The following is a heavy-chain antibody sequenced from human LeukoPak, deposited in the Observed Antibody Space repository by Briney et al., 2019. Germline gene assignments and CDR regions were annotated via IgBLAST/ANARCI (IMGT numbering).Heavy chain of an antibody. Sequence: ASVKVSCKTSGYSITGYFMHWVLQPPGQGLEWMVSINPNSGDTKYAQRFQGRVTTTGDSSINTDYMELRRLTSDDTAVYYCARVPSMIRGVVNYGMDVWGQGTTVAVSS. CDR3: ARVPSMIRGVVNYGMDV. CDR2: INPNSGDT. CDR1: GYSITGYF. V-gene: IGHV1-2*02. J-gene: IGHJ6*02. D-gene: IGHD3-10*01.